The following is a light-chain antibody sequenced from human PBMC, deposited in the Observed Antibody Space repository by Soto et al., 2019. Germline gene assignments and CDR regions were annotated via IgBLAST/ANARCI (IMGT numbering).Light chain of an antibody. CDR3: QQLKSYPIT. V-gene: IGKV1-16*02. Sequence: DIQMTQSPSSLSASVGDSVTITCRASQDISNFLVWFQQKPGKAPKSLIYGASSLQSGVPSKFSGGGSGTDFTLTINSLQPEDFATYYCQQLKSYPITFGQGTRLEIK. J-gene: IGKJ5*01. CDR1: QDISNF. CDR2: GAS.